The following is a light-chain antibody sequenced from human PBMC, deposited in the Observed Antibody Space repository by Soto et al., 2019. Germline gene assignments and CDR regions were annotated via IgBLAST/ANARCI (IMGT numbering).Light chain of an antibody. CDR1: SSDVGGYNY. Sequence: QAVVTQPPSASGSPGQSVTISCTGTSSDVGGYNYVSWYQQHPGKAPKVMIYEVSKRPSGVPDRFSGSKSGNTASLTVSGLQAEDEADYYCSSYTGSRVFGGGTKLTVL. V-gene: IGLV2-8*01. CDR2: EVS. CDR3: SSYTGSRV. J-gene: IGLJ2*01.